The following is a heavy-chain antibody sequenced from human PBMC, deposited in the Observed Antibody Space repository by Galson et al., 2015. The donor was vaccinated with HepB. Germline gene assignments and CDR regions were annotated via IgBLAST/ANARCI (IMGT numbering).Heavy chain of an antibody. CDR3: ARETPEEYCSSTSCYIHIAFDI. CDR1: GYTFTSYG. CDR2: ISAYNGNT. Sequence: QSGAEVKKPGASVKVSCKASGYTFTSYGISWVRQAPGQGLEWMGWISAYNGNTNYAQKLQGRVTMTTDTSTSTAYMELRSLRSDDTAVYYCARETPEEYCSSTSCYIHIAFDIWGQGTMVTVSS. V-gene: IGHV1-18*01. D-gene: IGHD2-2*02. J-gene: IGHJ3*02.